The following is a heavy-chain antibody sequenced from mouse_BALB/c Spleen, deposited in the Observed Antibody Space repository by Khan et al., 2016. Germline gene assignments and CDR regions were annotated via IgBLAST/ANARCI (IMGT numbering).Heavy chain of an antibody. D-gene: IGHD1-1*01. V-gene: IGHV5-6-5*01. CDR1: GFTFSSYA. J-gene: IGHJ1*01. Sequence: EVELVESGGDLVKPGGSLKLSCAASGFTFSSYAMSWVRQTPEKRLEWVASISSGGSIYYPDSVKGRFTISRDNARNILYLQMTGLRSEDTAIYYCARLLRYWYFDVWGAGTTVTVSS. CDR2: ISSGGSI. CDR3: ARLLRYWYFDV.